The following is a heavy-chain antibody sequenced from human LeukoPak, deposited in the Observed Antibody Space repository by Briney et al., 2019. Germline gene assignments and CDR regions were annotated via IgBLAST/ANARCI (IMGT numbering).Heavy chain of an antibody. CDR3: ARDRWEDEYGDYAY. D-gene: IGHD4-17*01. J-gene: IGHJ4*02. Sequence: GGALRLSCAVSGFTFSSYSMNWVRQGPGKGVEWVSSISSSSSYIYSADSVKGRLTISRDNAKSSLYLQMNSLRVEDTAVYYCARDRWEDEYGDYAYWGQGTLVTVSS. CDR2: ISSSSSYI. V-gene: IGHV3-21*01. CDR1: GFTFSSYS.